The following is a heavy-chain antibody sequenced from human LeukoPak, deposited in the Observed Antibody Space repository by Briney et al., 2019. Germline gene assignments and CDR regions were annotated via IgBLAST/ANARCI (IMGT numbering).Heavy chain of an antibody. J-gene: IGHJ4*02. Sequence: GGPLRLSCAASGFVLSDYGMHWVRQAPGKGLEWVAFVRNDGSNEYYVGSVKGRFTISRDKSKNTLYLQMNSLRAEDTAVYSCAKESDSGYHSEGPKNWGMGTLVTVSS. CDR3: AKESDSGYHSEGPKN. D-gene: IGHD5-12*01. V-gene: IGHV3-30*02. CDR1: GFVLSDYG. CDR2: VRNDGSNE.